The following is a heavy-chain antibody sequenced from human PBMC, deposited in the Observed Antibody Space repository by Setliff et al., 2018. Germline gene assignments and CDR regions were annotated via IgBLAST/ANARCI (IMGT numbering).Heavy chain of an antibody. J-gene: IGHJ4*02. Sequence: SDTLSLTCAVSGVSISTSNWWSWVRQPPGNGLEWIGEIYHNGITNYNPCLESGVSISVDKSKNQVSLRLNSVTAADTAVYYCGRYPHIPTVTQRGDYWGQGTLVTVSS. CDR3: GRYPHIPTVTQRGDY. CDR1: GVSISTSNW. D-gene: IGHD4-17*01. CDR2: IYHNGIT. V-gene: IGHV4-4*02.